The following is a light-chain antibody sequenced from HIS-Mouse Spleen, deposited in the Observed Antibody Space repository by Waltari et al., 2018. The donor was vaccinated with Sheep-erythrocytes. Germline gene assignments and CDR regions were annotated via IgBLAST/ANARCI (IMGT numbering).Light chain of an antibody. CDR3: AAWDDRLSGSWV. Sequence: QSVLTQPPSASGTPGQRVTISCSGSSSNIGSNYVYWYQQLPGTAPKLLIHRNNQRRSRGPARFSGSKSGTSASLAIRGLRSEDEADYYCAAWDDRLSGSWVFGGGTKLAVL. CDR2: RNN. V-gene: IGLV1-47*01. J-gene: IGLJ3*02. CDR1: SSNIGSNY.